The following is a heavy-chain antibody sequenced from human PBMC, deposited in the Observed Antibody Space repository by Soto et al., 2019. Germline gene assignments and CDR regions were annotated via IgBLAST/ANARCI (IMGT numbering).Heavy chain of an antibody. CDR2: ISYDGSNK. Sequence: GGPQGLSYTASGFHLSSCGMHSVRQDPGKALLSVAVISYDGSNKYYADSVKGRFTISRDNSKNTLYLQMNSLRAEDTAVYYCAKADGSGSYCGYYYYYGMDVWRQGNTVTVS. J-gene: IGHJ6*02. CDR3: AKADGSGSYCGYYYYYGMDV. CDR1: GFHLSSCG. D-gene: IGHD1-26*01. V-gene: IGHV3-30*18.